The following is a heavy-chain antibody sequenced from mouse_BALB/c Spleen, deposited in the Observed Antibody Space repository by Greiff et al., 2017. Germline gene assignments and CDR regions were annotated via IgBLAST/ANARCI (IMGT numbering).Heavy chain of an antibody. CDR1: GFTFSSYT. V-gene: IGHV5-12-2*01. CDR3: ARNDDYGYAMDY. J-gene: IGHJ4*01. D-gene: IGHD2-4*01. Sequence: EVKLMESGGGLVQPGGSLKLSCAASGFTFSSYTMSWVRQTPEKRLEWVAYISNGGGSTYYPDTVKGRFTISRDNAKNTLYLQMSSLKSEDTAMYYCARNDDYGYAMDYWGQGTSVTVSS. CDR2: ISNGGGST.